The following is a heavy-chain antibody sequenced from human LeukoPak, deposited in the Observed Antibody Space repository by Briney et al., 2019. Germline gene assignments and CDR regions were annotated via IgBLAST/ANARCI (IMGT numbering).Heavy chain of an antibody. CDR3: ARIGYEGY. CDR1: GYSFTNYW. CDR2: IYPGDSST. V-gene: IGHV5-51*01. D-gene: IGHD1-1*01. Sequence: GEALKISCKGSGYSFTNYWICWVRHTPGKRLEWMVIIYPGDSSTRYSPSFQGQVTISADKSISTAYLQWSSLKASDTAMYYCARIGYEGYWGQGTLVTVSS. J-gene: IGHJ4*02.